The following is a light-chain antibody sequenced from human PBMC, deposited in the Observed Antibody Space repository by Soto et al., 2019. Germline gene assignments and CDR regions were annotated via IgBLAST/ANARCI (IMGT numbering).Light chain of an antibody. Sequence: DVVMTQSPLSLPVTHGQPASISCNSSQSLVHSGGKTYLNWFHQRPGQSPRRLIYKVSNRDSGVPDRFSGSGSGTGFTLEIIRVEDEDVGIYYCMQGTHWPPYTFGQGTKREIK. J-gene: IGKJ2*01. V-gene: IGKV2-30*02. CDR3: MQGTHWPPYT. CDR1: QSLVHSGGKTY. CDR2: KVS.